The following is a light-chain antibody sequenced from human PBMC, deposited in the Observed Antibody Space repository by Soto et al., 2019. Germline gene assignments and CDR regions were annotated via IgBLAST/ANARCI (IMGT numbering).Light chain of an antibody. J-gene: IGKJ5*01. CDR1: QSVGSY. CDR2: NAS. CDR3: QQRRNWPPVT. Sequence: EILLTQSPATLSLSPGERATLSCRASQSVGSYLAWYQLKPGQPPRLLIYNASNRATGIPARFSGSGSGTDFTLTISSLEPEDFAVYYCQQRRNWPPVTFGQGTRLEIK. V-gene: IGKV3-11*01.